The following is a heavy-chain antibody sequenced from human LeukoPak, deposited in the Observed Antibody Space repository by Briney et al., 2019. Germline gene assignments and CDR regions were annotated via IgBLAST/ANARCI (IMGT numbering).Heavy chain of an antibody. V-gene: IGHV4-30-2*01. CDR2: IYHSGST. CDR1: GGSISSGGYY. D-gene: IGHD1-26*01. J-gene: IGHJ4*02. Sequence: PSETLSLTCTVSGGSISSGGYYWSWIRQPPGKGLEWIGYIYHSGSTYYNPSLKSRVTISVGRSKNQFSLKLSSVTAADTAVYYCARSPIEWELPNYYFDYWGQGTLVTVSS. CDR3: ARSPIEWELPNYYFDY.